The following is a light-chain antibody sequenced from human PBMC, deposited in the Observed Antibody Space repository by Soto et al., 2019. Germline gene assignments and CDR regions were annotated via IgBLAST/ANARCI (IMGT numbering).Light chain of an antibody. J-gene: IGLJ3*02. CDR1: SSDVGGYNY. V-gene: IGLV2-14*03. Sequence: QSALTQPASVSGSPGQSITISCTGTSSDVGGYNYVSWYQQHPGKVPKLTICDVTNRPPGVSNRFSGSKSGNTASLTISGLQTEEEADYYCSSYTSSSTWVFGGGTKLTVL. CDR2: DVT. CDR3: SSYTSSSTWV.